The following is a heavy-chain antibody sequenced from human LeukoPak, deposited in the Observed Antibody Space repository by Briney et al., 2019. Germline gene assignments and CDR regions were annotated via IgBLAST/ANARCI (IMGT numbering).Heavy chain of an antibody. CDR2: ISGSGGST. Sequence: GGSLRLSCAASGFTFSSYAMSWVRQAPGKGLEWVPAISGSGGSTYYADSVKGRFTISRDNSKNTLYLQMNSLRAEDTAVYYCAKDDGSGWSQFGYWGQGTLVTVSS. CDR3: AKDDGSGWSQFGY. V-gene: IGHV3-23*01. D-gene: IGHD6-19*01. J-gene: IGHJ4*02. CDR1: GFTFSSYA.